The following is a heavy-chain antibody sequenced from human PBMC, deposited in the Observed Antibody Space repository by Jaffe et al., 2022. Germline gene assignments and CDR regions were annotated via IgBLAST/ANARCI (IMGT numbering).Heavy chain of an antibody. CDR3: ARDLYCSSTSCPRHVYYYYYMDV. Sequence: EVQLVESGGGLVQPGGSLRLSCAASGFTFSSYWMHWVRQAPGKGLVWVSRINSDGSSTSYADSVKGRFTISRDNAKNTLYLQMNSLRAEDTAVYYCARDLYCSSTSCPRHVYYYYYMDVWGKGTTVTVSS. J-gene: IGHJ6*03. V-gene: IGHV3-74*01. CDR2: INSDGSST. D-gene: IGHD2-2*01. CDR1: GFTFSSYW.